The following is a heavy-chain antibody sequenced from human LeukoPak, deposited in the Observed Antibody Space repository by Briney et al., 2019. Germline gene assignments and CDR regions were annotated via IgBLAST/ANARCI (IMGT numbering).Heavy chain of an antibody. Sequence: PSETLSLTCTVSGYSISSGCYWGWIRQPPGKGLEWIGSIYHSGSTYYNPSLKSRVTISVDTSKNQFSLKLSSVTAADTAVYYCARDVEMGYCSGGSCYYRVGFDPWGQGTLVTVSS. J-gene: IGHJ5*02. CDR3: ARDVEMGYCSGGSCYYRVGFDP. D-gene: IGHD2-15*01. CDR2: IYHSGST. CDR1: GYSISSGCY. V-gene: IGHV4-38-2*02.